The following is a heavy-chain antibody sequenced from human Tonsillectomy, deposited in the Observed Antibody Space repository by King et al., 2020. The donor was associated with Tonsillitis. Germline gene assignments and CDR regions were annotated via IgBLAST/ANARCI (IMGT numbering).Heavy chain of an antibody. V-gene: IGHV3-30*02. CDR3: AKDVPADFFDY. Sequence: VQLVESGGGVVQPGGSLRLSCAASGFSFSNYGMHWVRQAPGKGLEWVAFIRSDGSIKYYADLVKGRFTISRDNSKNTQYLQLNSPRPEDTAVYYCAKDVPADFFDYWGQGTLVTVSS. CDR1: GFSFSNYG. CDR2: IRSDGSIK. D-gene: IGHD2/OR15-2a*01. J-gene: IGHJ4*02.